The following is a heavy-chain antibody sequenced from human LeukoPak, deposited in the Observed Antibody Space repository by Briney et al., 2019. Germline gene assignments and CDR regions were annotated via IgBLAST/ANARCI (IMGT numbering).Heavy chain of an antibody. CDR2: MNPNSGNT. Sequence: ASVKVSCKASGYTFTSYDINWVRQATGQGLEWMGWMNPNSGNTGYAQKFQGRVTMTRNTSISTAYMELSSLRSKDTAVYYCARHSIFGVVTHFDYWGQGTLVTVSS. CDR3: ARHSIFGVVTHFDY. CDR1: GYTFTSYD. V-gene: IGHV1-8*01. D-gene: IGHD3-3*01. J-gene: IGHJ4*02.